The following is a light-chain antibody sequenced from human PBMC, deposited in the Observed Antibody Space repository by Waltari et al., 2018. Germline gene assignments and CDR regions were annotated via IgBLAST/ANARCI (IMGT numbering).Light chain of an antibody. V-gene: IGKV1-39*01. CDR2: KAS. Sequence: DIQMTQSPSSLSASVGDRVTITCRASENVNNYLNWYQQKPGKAPKVLITKASTLQSGVPSRFSGSGSGTDYTFTISSLQSEDVATYYCQHGYSTPYSFGQGTKVEIK. CDR3: QHGYSTPYS. J-gene: IGKJ2*03. CDR1: ENVNNY.